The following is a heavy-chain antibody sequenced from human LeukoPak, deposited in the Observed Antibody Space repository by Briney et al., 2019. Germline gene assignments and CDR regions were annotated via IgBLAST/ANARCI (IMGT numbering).Heavy chain of an antibody. Sequence: GGSLRFSCAASGFTFRDYAMYWVRQAPGKGLEYVSVISTDGSRIYYADSVKGRFTISRDNSKNTLYLQMGSLRAEDMAFYYCTRGVAISTSGWYDTFDYWGQGALVTVSS. CDR3: TRGVAISTSGWYDTFDY. J-gene: IGHJ4*02. CDR2: ISTDGSRI. D-gene: IGHD6-19*01. V-gene: IGHV3-64*02. CDR1: GFTFRDYA.